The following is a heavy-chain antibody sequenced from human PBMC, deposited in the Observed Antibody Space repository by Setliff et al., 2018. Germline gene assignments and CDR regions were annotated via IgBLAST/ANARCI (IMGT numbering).Heavy chain of an antibody. Sequence: PSETMSLTCAVYGGSFSGYYWSWIRQPPGKGLGWIGEINQSGSTNYNPSLKSRVTMSVDTSKNQFSLKLSSVTAADTAVYYCARGLSYSDSSGYLLAPYAFDIWGQGTMVTVSS. V-gene: IGHV4-34*01. CDR1: GGSFSGYY. D-gene: IGHD3-22*01. CDR2: INQSGST. J-gene: IGHJ3*02. CDR3: ARGLSYSDSSGYLLAPYAFDI.